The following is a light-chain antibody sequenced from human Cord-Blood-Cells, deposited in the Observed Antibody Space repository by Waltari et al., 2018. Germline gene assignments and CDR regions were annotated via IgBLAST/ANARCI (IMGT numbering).Light chain of an antibody. CDR1: QSISSW. CDR3: QQYNSYSYT. J-gene: IGKJ2*01. V-gene: IGKV1-5*01. Sequence: LSPSTFSASLGDSVTITCRASQSISSWLAWYQQKPGKAPKLLLYDASSLESGVPSRFSGSGSGTEFTLTISSLQPDDFATYYCQQYNSYSYTFGQGTKLEIK. CDR2: DAS.